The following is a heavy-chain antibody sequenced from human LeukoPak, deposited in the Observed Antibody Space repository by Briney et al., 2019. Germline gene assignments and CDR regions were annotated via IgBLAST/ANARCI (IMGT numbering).Heavy chain of an antibody. CDR1: GYTFTSYG. Sequence: ASVKVSCKASGYTFTSYGISWARQAPGQGLEWMGWISAYNGNTNYAQKLQGRVTMTRDTSTSTVYMELSSLRSEDTAVYYCACVVRGAFDIWGQGTLVTVSS. CDR3: ACVVRGAFDI. D-gene: IGHD2-21*01. J-gene: IGHJ3*02. CDR2: ISAYNGNT. V-gene: IGHV1-18*01.